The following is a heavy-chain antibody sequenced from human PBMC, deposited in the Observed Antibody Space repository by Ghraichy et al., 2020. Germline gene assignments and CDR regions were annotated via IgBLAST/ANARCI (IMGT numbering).Heavy chain of an antibody. J-gene: IGHJ2*01. CDR2: ISGSGGST. D-gene: IGHD3-3*01. Sequence: GGSLRLSCAASGFTISSYAMSWVRQAPGKGLEWVSAISGSGGSTYYADSVKGRFTISRDNSKNTLYLQMNSLRAEDTAVYYCAKVYPPYYDVWSGGQRHWYFDLWGRGTLVTVSS. V-gene: IGHV3-23*01. CDR1: GFTISSYA. CDR3: AKVYPPYYDVWSGGQRHWYFDL.